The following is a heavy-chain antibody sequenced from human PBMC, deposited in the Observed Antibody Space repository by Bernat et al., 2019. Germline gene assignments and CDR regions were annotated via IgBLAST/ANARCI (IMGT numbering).Heavy chain of an antibody. V-gene: IGHV1-69*01. D-gene: IGHD2-21*01. J-gene: IGHJ6*03. CDR2: IIPIFGTA. CDR3: ARDGTSQVGIAYYYYYMDV. Sequence: QVQLVQSGAEVKKPGSSVKVSCKASGGTFSSYAISWVRQAPGQGLEWMGGIIPIFGTANYAQKFQGRVTITADESTSTAYMELSSLRSEDTAVYYCARDGTSQVGIAYYYYYMDVWGKGTTVTVSS. CDR1: GGTFSSYA.